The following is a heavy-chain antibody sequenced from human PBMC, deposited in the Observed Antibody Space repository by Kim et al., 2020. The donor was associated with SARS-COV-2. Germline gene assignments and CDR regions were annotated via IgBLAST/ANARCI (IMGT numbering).Heavy chain of an antibody. CDR1: GGSFSGYY. CDR2: INHSGST. D-gene: IGHD3-10*01. V-gene: IGHV4-34*01. J-gene: IGHJ6*02. CDR3: ARGRDMVRGVPRYYYYYGMDV. Sequence: SETLSLTCAVYGGSFSGYYWSWIRQPPGKGLEWIGEINHSGSTNYNPSLKSRVTISVDTSKNQFSLKLSSVTAADTAVYYCARGRDMVRGVPRYYYYYGMDVWGQGTTVTVSS.